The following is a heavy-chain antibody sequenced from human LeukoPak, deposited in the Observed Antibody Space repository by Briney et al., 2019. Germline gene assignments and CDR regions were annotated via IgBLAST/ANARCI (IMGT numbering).Heavy chain of an antibody. V-gene: IGHV4-59*01. D-gene: IGHD5-18*01. CDR1: GGSISGYS. J-gene: IGHJ4*02. CDR2: FHNSRTT. Sequence: SETLSLTCTVSGGSISGYSWTWIRQPPGQGLEWIGYFHNSRTTSYNPSLTGRVTISVDTAMDQISLKLNSVTAADTAVYYCARGYLGLSHWGQGTLVTVSS. CDR3: ARGYLGLSH.